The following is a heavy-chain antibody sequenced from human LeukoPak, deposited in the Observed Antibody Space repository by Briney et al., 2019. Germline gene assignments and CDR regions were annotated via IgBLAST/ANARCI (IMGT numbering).Heavy chain of an antibody. V-gene: IGHV5-10-1*01. CDR3: ARTNYDILTGYYCWFDP. CDR2: IDPSDSYT. D-gene: IGHD3-9*01. Sequence: GESLKISCKGSGYSFTSYWISWVRQMPGKGLEWMGRIDPSDSYTNYSPSFLGHVTISADKSISTAYLQWSSLKASDTAMYYCARTNYDILTGYYCWFDPWGQGTLVTVSS. J-gene: IGHJ5*02. CDR1: GYSFTSYW.